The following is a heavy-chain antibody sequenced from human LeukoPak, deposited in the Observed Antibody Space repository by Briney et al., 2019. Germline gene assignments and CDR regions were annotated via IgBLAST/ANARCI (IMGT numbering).Heavy chain of an antibody. CDR3: AKSELVLLNNWFDP. V-gene: IGHV3-11*01. CDR2: ISNSGRII. J-gene: IGHJ5*02. Sequence: PGGSLRLSCAASGFTFSDYYMTWIRQAPGKGLDWISYISNSGRIIYYGDFVKGRFTISRDNAKNSLYLQMNSLRVEDTAVYYCAKSELVLLNNWFDPWGQGTLVTVSS. CDR1: GFTFSDYY. D-gene: IGHD3-9*01.